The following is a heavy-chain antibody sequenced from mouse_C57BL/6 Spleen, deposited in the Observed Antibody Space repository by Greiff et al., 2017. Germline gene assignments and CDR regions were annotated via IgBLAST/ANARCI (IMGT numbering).Heavy chain of an antibody. CDR2: IDPNSGGT. CDR1: GYTFTSYW. CDR3: AIRRDYDAMCY. V-gene: IGHV1-72*01. Sequence: VQLQQPGAELVKPGASVKLSCKASGYTFTSYWMHWVKQRPGRGLEWIGRIDPNSGGTKYNEKFKSKATLTLDTPSSTAYMQLSSLTSEYSAVYSCAIRRDYDAMCYWGQGTSVTVAS. D-gene: IGHD1-1*01. J-gene: IGHJ4*01.